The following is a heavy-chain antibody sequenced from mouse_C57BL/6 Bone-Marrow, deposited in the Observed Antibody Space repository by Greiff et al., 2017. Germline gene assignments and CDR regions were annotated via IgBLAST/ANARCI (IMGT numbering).Heavy chain of an antibody. Sequence: VQLQQSGAELVRPGASVKLSCTASGFNIKDYYMHWVKQRPEPGLEWIGRIDPEDGDTEYAPKFQGKATMTADTSSNTAYLQLSSLTSEDTAVYYCTTDYGSLYYYAMDYWGQGTSVTVSS. CDR2: IDPEDGDT. CDR3: TTDYGSLYYYAMDY. D-gene: IGHD1-1*01. CDR1: GFNIKDYY. V-gene: IGHV14-1*01. J-gene: IGHJ4*01.